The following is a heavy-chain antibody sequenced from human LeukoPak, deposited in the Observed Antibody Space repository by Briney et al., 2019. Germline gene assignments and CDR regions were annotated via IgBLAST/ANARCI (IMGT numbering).Heavy chain of an antibody. Sequence: ASVRVSCKVSGYTLTELSMHWVRQAPGKGLEWMGGFDPEDGETIYAQKFQGRVTMTEDTSTDTAYMELSSLRSEDTAVYYCATVPVPLYSGYDPYYFDYWGQGALVTVSS. J-gene: IGHJ4*02. V-gene: IGHV1-24*01. D-gene: IGHD5-12*01. CDR1: GYTLTELS. CDR2: FDPEDGET. CDR3: ATVPVPLYSGYDPYYFDY.